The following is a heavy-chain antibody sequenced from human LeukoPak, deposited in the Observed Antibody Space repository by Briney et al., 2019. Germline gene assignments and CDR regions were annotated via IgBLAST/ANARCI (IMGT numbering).Heavy chain of an antibody. CDR1: GGTFSSYA. Sequence: SVKLSXKASGGTFSSYAISWVRQAPGQGLEWMGRIFPIFGTANYAQTFQGRVTITTDESTSTAYIELSSLRSEDTAVYYSARDPSYGRQWLGNWFDPWGQGTLVTVSS. CDR2: IFPIFGTA. CDR3: ARDPSYGRQWLGNWFDP. J-gene: IGHJ5*02. D-gene: IGHD6-19*01. V-gene: IGHV1-69*05.